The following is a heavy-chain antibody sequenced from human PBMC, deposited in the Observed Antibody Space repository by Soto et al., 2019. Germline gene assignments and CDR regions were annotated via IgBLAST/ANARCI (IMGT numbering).Heavy chain of an antibody. CDR1: CYSFTSYG. J-gene: IGHJ5*02. Sequence: ASVEVYCKASCYSFTSYGIMWVRQAPGQGLELMVWISSYNGNTNYSQKLQGRVTMTTDTSTSTAYMEPRSLRPDDTAVYYCARDSKMTTVTANWFDPWGQGTLVTVSS. CDR3: ARDSKMTTVTANWFDP. D-gene: IGHD4-4*01. V-gene: IGHV1-18*01. CDR2: ISSYNGNT.